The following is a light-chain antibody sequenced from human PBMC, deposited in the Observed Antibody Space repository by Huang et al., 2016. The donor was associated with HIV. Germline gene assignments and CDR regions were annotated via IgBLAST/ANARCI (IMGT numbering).Light chain of an antibody. CDR2: WAS. J-gene: IGKJ2*01. CDR3: QQHYSSPPT. Sequence: DIVMTQSPDSLAVSLGERATINCKSSQSLLYNSNNNNYLAWYQQKPGQPPNLLIYWASSRKSGVPDRFSGSGSETDFTLTISSLQAEDVAVYYCQQHYSSPPTFGQGTKLEIK. V-gene: IGKV4-1*01. CDR1: QSLLYNSNNNNY.